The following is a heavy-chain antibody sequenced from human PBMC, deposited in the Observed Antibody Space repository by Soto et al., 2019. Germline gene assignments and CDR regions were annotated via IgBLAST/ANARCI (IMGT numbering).Heavy chain of an antibody. V-gene: IGHV2-5*02. J-gene: IGHJ4*02. CDR2: IYWDDDK. CDR3: AHGGDILTGYYGYFDY. Sequence: QITLKESGPTLVKPTQTLTLTCTFSGFSLSTSGVGVGWIRQPPGKALEWLALIYWDDDKRYSPSLKSRLTITKDTSKNQVVLTMTTMDPVDTATYYCAHGGDILTGYYGYFDYWVQGTLVTVSS. CDR1: GFSLSTSGVG. D-gene: IGHD3-9*01.